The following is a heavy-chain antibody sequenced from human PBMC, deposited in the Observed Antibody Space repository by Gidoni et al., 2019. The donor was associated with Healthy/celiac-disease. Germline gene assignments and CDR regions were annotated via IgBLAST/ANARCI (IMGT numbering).Heavy chain of an antibody. CDR1: GGTISSSSYY. CDR2: IYDSGST. Sequence: QLQLQESGPGLVKPSETLSLTCTVSGGTISSSSYYWGWIRQPPGKGLEWFGSIYDSGSTYYTPSLKRRVTISVDTSKNQFSLKLSSVTAAGTAVYYCARQGNPRAFDPWGQVTLVTVSS. J-gene: IGHJ5*02. CDR3: ARQGNPRAFDP. V-gene: IGHV4-39*01.